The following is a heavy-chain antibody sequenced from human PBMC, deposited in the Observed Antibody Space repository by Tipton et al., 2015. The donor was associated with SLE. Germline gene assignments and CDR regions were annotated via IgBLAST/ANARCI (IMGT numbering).Heavy chain of an antibody. D-gene: IGHD3-3*01. Sequence: LRLSCAVCGGSFSDYFWTWIRQSPGKGLEWIGDVNHSGSTDYHPSLKSRVTMSVDTSKNQFSLKLTSVTAADTALYYCARCTIFGVVRGSFDSWGQGTLVTVS. V-gene: IGHV4-34*01. CDR3: ARCTIFGVVRGSFDS. CDR1: GGSFSDYF. J-gene: IGHJ4*02. CDR2: VNHSGST.